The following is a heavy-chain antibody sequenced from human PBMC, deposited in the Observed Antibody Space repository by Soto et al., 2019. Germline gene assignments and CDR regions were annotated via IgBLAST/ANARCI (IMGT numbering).Heavy chain of an antibody. V-gene: IGHV4-4*02. J-gene: IGHJ6*02. CDR1: GGSISSSNW. CDR3: ARDRRYYYGSGNSPRGYYYYGMDV. CDR2: IYHSGST. Sequence: SETLSLTCAVSGGSISSSNWWSWVRQPPGKGLEWIGEIYHSGSTNYNPSLKSRVTISVDKSENQFSLKLSSVTAADTAVYYCARDRRYYYGSGNSPRGYYYYGMDVWGQGTTVTVSS. D-gene: IGHD3-10*01.